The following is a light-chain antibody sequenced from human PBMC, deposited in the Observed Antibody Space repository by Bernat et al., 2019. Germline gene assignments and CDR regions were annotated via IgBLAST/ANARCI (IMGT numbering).Light chain of an antibody. CDR1: QSLLYSSNNKNY. CDR2: WAS. CDR3: QQYYSSPWT. V-gene: IGKV4-1*01. Sequence: DFVMTQSPDSLAVSLGERATINCKSSQSLLYSSNNKNYLAWYQQKPGQPPKLLIYWASTRESGVPDRFSGSGSGTDFTLTISSLQAADVAVYYCQQYYSSPWTFGQGTKVEIK. J-gene: IGKJ1*01.